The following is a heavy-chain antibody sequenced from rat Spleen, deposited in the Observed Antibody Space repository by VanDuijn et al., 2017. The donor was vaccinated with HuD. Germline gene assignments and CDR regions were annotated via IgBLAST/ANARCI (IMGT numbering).Heavy chain of an antibody. Sequence: EVQLVESDGGLVQPGRSLRLSCAASGFTFSDYYMAWVRQAPTKGLEWVATINYDGSSTYYQDSVKGRFTISSDNAKSTLYLQMDSLRSEDTATYYCVREGGGLSWGQGVMVTVSS. CDR2: INYDGSST. J-gene: IGHJ2*01. CDR3: VREGGGLS. D-gene: IGHD1-11*01. CDR1: GFTFSDYY. V-gene: IGHV5-29*01.